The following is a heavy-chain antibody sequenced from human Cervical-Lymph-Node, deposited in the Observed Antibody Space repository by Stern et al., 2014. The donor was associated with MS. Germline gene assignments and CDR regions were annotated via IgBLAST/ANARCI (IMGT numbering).Heavy chain of an antibody. J-gene: IGHJ6*02. CDR2: IIPIFDTT. D-gene: IGHD3-16*01. V-gene: IGHV1-69*01. CDR3: AINQLGEPNGQYYFYGMDV. CDR1: GGTFNSYA. Sequence: QVQLVQSGAEVKKPGSSVKVSCKASGGTFNSYAISWVRQAPGQGLEWMGGIIPIFDTTNYPQKLQGRVTIPADESTTPASMELSSLRSEDTAVYFCAINQLGEPNGQYYFYGMDVWGQGTTVTVSS.